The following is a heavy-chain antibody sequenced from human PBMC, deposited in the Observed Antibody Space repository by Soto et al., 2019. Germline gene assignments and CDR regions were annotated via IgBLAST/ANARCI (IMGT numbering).Heavy chain of an antibody. Sequence: SETLSLTCTVSGGSISSYYWSWIRQPPGKGLEWIGYIYYSGSTNYNPSLKSRVTISVDTSKNQFSLKLSSVTAADTAVYYCARRWGRSFDHWGQGTLVTVSS. CDR2: IYYSGST. J-gene: IGHJ4*02. V-gene: IGHV4-59*08. D-gene: IGHD2-15*01. CDR1: GGSISSYY. CDR3: ARRWGRSFDH.